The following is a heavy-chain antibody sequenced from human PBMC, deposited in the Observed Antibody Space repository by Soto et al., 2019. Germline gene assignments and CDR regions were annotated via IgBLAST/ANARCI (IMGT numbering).Heavy chain of an antibody. CDR3: TTGSLFDIVTGSEDY. D-gene: IGHD3-9*01. CDR1: GFTFKNAW. CDR2: IKSKTSGGTA. Sequence: VGSLRLSCAASGFTFKNAWMNWVRQAPGKGLEWVGRIKSKTSGGTAEYGTPVKGRFTISRDDSKSILYLQLNSLKIEDTAVYYCTTGSLFDIVTGSEDYWGQGNQVNVSS. V-gene: IGHV3-15*07. J-gene: IGHJ4*02.